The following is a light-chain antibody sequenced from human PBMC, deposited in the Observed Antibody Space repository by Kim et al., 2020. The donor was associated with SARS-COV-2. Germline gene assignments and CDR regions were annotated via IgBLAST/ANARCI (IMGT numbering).Light chain of an antibody. CDR3: SSYAGSSSVV. V-gene: IGLV2-8*01. J-gene: IGLJ2*01. CDR1: SSNVGGYYY. Sequence: QSALTQPPSASGAPGQRVTISCTGTSSNVGGYYYVSWYQHHPGKAPKLMIYDVSTRPSGVPDRFSGSKSGNTASLTVSGLQAEDEADYYCSSYAGSSSVVFGGGTKLTVL. CDR2: DVS.